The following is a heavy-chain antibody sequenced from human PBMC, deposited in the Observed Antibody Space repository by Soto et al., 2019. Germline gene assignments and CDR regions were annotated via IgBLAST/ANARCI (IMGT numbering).Heavy chain of an antibody. V-gene: IGHV1-18*01. CDR3: ARDNMITFGGVIVITGEFDY. Sequence: GASVKVSCKASGYTFTSYGISWVRQAPGQGLEWMGWISAYNGNTNYAQKLQGRVTMTTDTSTSTAYMELRSLRSDDTAVYYCARDNMITFGGVIVITGEFDYWGQGTLVTVSS. CDR1: GYTFTSYG. J-gene: IGHJ4*02. CDR2: ISAYNGNT. D-gene: IGHD3-16*02.